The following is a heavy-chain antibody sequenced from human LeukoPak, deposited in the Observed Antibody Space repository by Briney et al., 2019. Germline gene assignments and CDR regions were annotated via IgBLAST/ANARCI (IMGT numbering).Heavy chain of an antibody. Sequence: SETLSLTCTVSGGSLSRNYWNWIRQPPGKGLEWIGYIYYTGSTKYNPSLESRVTVSVDTSKNQFSLKLSSVSAADTAVYYCARGFYDSAGYSTPFDSWGQGIPVAVSS. J-gene: IGHJ4*02. CDR3: ARGFYDSAGYSTPFDS. CDR1: GGSLSRNY. D-gene: IGHD3-22*01. CDR2: IYYTGST. V-gene: IGHV4-59*01.